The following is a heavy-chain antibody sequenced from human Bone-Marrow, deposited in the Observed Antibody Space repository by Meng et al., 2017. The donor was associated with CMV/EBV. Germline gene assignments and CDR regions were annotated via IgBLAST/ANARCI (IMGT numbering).Heavy chain of an antibody. CDR3: ARDLWELLPTDGMDV. CDR1: GGSISSSSYY. CDR2: IYYSGST. J-gene: IGHJ6*02. Sequence: SEPPSFTCTVSGGSISSSSYYWGWIRQPPGKGLEWIGSIYYSGSTYYNPSLKSRVTISVDTSKNQFSLKLSSVTAADTAVYYCARDLWELLPTDGMDVWGQGTTVTVSS. D-gene: IGHD1-26*01. V-gene: IGHV4-39*02.